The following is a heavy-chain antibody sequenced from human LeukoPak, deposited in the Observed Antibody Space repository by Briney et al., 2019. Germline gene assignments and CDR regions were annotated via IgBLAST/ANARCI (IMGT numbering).Heavy chain of an antibody. J-gene: IGHJ5*02. V-gene: IGHV1-69*06. D-gene: IGHD3-10*01. CDR3: ASPYYYGSGSYYAFDP. CDR1: GGTFIIYA. Sequence: SVKVSCKASGGTFIIYAISWVRQAPGQGLEWMGGIIPIFGTANYAQKFQGRVTITADKSTSTAYMELSSLRSEDTAVYYCASPYYYGSGSYYAFDPWGQGTLVTVSS. CDR2: IIPIFGTA.